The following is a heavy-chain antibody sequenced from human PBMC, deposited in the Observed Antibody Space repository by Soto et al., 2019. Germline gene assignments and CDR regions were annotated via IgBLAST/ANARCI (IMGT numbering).Heavy chain of an antibody. CDR3: AKVYCSGGSCYFRPFGEYFQH. Sequence: EVQLLESGGGLVQPGGSLRLSCAASRFTFSSYAMSWVRQAPGKGLEWVSAISGSGGSTYYADSVKGRFTISRDNSKNTLYLQMNSLRAEDTAVYYCAKVYCSGGSCYFRPFGEYFQHWGQGTLVTVSS. CDR1: RFTFSSYA. V-gene: IGHV3-23*01. J-gene: IGHJ1*01. CDR2: ISGSGGST. D-gene: IGHD2-15*01.